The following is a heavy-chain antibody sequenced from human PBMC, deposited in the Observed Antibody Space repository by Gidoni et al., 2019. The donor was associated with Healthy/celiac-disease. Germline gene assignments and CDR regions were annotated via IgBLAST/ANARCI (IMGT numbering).Heavy chain of an antibody. CDR3: ANPPTPYNNVVIIGY. CDR2: ISGSGGST. CDR1: GFTFSSYA. Sequence: EVQLLESGGGLVQPGGSLRLPCAASGFTFSSYAMRWVRQAPGQGLEWVSAISGSGGSTYYADSVKGRFTISRDNSKNTLYLQMDSLRAEDTAVYYCANPPTPYNNVVIIGYWGQGTLVTVSS. V-gene: IGHV3-23*01. J-gene: IGHJ4*02. D-gene: IGHD3-3*01.